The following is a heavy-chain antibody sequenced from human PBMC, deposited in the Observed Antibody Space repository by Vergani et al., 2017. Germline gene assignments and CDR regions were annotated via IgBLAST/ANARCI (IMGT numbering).Heavy chain of an antibody. Sequence: EVNLEESGGGLVQRGGSLRLSCAASGFTFGDYNMAWIRLATGKGLDWVASVKRDGTETFYVDSVKGRFTISRENAKTTLYLQMNRLGDEDSGVYYCARISGGIAPYLHYWGQGTLVTVAS. CDR2: VKRDGTET. J-gene: IGHJ1*01. D-gene: IGHD2-15*01. CDR3: ARISGGIAPYLHY. V-gene: IGHV3-7*01. CDR1: GFTFGDYN.